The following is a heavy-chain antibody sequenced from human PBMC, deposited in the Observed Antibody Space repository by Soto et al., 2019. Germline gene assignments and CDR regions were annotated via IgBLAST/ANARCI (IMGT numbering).Heavy chain of an antibody. V-gene: IGHV3-30-3*01. CDR2: ISYDGSNK. CDR1: GFTFSSYA. D-gene: IGHD3-9*01. Sequence: GGSLRLSCAASGFTFSSYAMHWVRQAPGKGLEWVAVISYDGSNKYYADSVKGRFTISRDNSKNTLYLQMNSLRAEDTAVYYCARVSYDILTGYYTKVGYFDYWGQGTLVTVSS. J-gene: IGHJ4*02. CDR3: ARVSYDILTGYYTKVGYFDY.